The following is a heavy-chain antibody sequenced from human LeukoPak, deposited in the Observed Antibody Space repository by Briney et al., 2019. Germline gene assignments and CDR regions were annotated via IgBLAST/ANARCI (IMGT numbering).Heavy chain of an antibody. CDR1: GGSISSSSYY. V-gene: IGHV4-39*07. CDR2: IYYSGST. J-gene: IGHJ3*02. Sequence: PSETLSLTCTVSGGSISSSSYYWGWIRQPPGKGLEWIGSIYYSGSTYYNPSLKSRVTISVDTSKNQFSLKLSSVTAADTAVYYCAREPQGYCSGGSCYPDAFDIWGQGTMVTVSS. CDR3: AREPQGYCSGGSCYPDAFDI. D-gene: IGHD2-15*01.